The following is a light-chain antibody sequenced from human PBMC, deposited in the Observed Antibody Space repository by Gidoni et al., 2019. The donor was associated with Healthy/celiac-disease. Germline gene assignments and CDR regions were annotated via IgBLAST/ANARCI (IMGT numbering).Light chain of an antibody. J-gene: IGKJ4*01. CDR1: QSVSSY. V-gene: IGKV3-11*01. CDR3: QQRSNWPLT. Sequence: DIVLTHSPATLSLSPGERATLPCRSSQSVSSYLAWYQQKPGQAPRLLIYDASNRATGIPARFSGSGSGTDFTLTISSLEPEDFAVYYCQQRSNWPLTFGGGTKVEIK. CDR2: DAS.